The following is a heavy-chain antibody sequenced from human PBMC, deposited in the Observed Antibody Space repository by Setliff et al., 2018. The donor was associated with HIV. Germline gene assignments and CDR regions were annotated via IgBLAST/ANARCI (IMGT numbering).Heavy chain of an antibody. CDR2: ISSSGTTT. Sequence: PGGSLRLSCAGSGSGGSGFTFSDYYMSWVRQAPGKGLEWLSYISSSGTTTYYADSVRGRITISRDNAQNSVYLQMTSLRAEDTAVYFCAYYSSGSFYLGYYFYHGMDVWGQGTTVTVSS. D-gene: IGHD3-10*01. V-gene: IGHV3-11*04. CDR3: AYYSSGSFYLGYYFYHGMDV. CDR1: GFTFSDYY. J-gene: IGHJ6*02.